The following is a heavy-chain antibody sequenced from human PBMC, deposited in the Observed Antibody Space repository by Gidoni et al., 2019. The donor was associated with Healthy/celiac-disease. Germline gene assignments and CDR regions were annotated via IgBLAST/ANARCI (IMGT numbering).Heavy chain of an antibody. CDR2: ISSSSSYI. V-gene: IGHV3-21*01. J-gene: IGHJ5*02. CDR1: GFTFSSYS. D-gene: IGHD5-18*01. CDR3: AREGDTAISAPLDP. Sequence: EVQLVESGGGLVKPGGSLRLSCAASGFTFSSYSMNWVRQAPGKGLEWVSSISSSSSYISYADSVKGRFTISRENAKNSLYLQMNSLRAEDTAVYYCAREGDTAISAPLDPWGQGTLVTVSS.